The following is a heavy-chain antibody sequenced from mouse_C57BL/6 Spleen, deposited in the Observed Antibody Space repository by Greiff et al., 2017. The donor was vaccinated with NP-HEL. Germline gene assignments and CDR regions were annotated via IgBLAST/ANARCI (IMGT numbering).Heavy chain of an antibody. CDR1: GYTFTDYE. D-gene: IGHD1-1*01. CDR2: IDPETGGT. V-gene: IGHV1-15*01. J-gene: IGHJ2*01. Sequence: VQLQQSGAELVRPGASMTLSCKASGYTFTDYEMHWVKQTPVHGLEWIGAIDPETGGTAYNQKFKGKAILTADKSSSTAYMELRSLTSEDSAVYYCTRSGSSFYWGQGTTLTVSS. CDR3: TRSGSSFY.